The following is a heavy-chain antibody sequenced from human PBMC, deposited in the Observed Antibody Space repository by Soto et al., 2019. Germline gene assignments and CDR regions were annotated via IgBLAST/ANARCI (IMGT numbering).Heavy chain of an antibody. D-gene: IGHD2-15*01. CDR3: ARGSFDCSGGSCYIFDY. CDR2: MSFDGNKK. CDR1: GFTLKNYG. Sequence: QVQLVESGGGVVQPGRSLRLSCAASGFTLKNYGMHWVRQAPGKGLEWVALMSFDGNKKYYVDSVKGRFTISRDNSKSTVYLQMNSLGVEDTAIYYCARGSFDCSGGSCYIFDYWGQGTRVTVSS. J-gene: IGHJ4*02. V-gene: IGHV3-33*01.